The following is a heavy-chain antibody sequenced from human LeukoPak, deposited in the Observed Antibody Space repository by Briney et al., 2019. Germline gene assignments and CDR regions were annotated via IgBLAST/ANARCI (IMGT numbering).Heavy chain of an antibody. D-gene: IGHD3-22*01. Sequence: KSGGSLRLSCAASGFTFSDYYMSWIRQAPGKGLEWVSYISSSGSTIYCADSVKGRFTISRDNAKNSLYLQMNSLRAEDTAVYYCARDPHTHYYDSSGPTDDYWGQGTLVTVSS. CDR3: ARDPHTHYYDSSGPTDDY. CDR1: GFTFSDYY. J-gene: IGHJ4*02. CDR2: ISSSGSTI. V-gene: IGHV3-11*01.